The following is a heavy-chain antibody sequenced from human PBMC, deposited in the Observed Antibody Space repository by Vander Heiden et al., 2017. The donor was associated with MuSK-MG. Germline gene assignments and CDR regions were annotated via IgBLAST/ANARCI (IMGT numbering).Heavy chain of an antibody. CDR1: GYSISSGYY. J-gene: IGHJ4*02. D-gene: IGHD3-3*01. CDR3: ARGGLKDYDFWSGYYLGYYFDY. V-gene: IGHV4-38-2*02. Sequence: QVQLQESGPGLVKPSETLSLTCTVSGYSISSGYYWGWIRQPPGKWLEWIGSIYHSGSTYYNPSLKSRVTVSVDTSKNQFSLKLSSVTAADTAVYYCARGGLKDYDFWSGYYLGYYFDYWGQGTLVTVSS. CDR2: IYHSGST.